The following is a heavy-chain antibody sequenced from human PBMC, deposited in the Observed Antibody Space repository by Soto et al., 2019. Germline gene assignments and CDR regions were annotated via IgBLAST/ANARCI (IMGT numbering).Heavy chain of an antibody. J-gene: IGHJ4*02. Sequence: QVQLVQSGAEVKEPGASVRVSCKASGYTFTTHGISWLRQAPGQGFEWMGWISPYNGKTTYAQKVQGRVTMTTDTSTSTAYMELRGLRSDDTAVYYCARVDDYVWGSFRPWGQGTQVTVSS. D-gene: IGHD3-16*02. CDR3: ARVDDYVWGSFRP. CDR2: ISPYNGKT. V-gene: IGHV1-18*04. CDR1: GYTFTTHG.